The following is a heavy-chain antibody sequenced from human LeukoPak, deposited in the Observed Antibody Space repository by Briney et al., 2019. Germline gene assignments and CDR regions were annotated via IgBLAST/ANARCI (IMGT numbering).Heavy chain of an antibody. CDR2: INPNSGGT. CDR1: GYTFTGYY. D-gene: IGHD4-11*01. V-gene: IGHV1-2*02. CDR3: ARDFLSNYPNWFDP. J-gene: IGHJ5*02. Sequence: ASVKVSCKASGYTFTGYYMHWVRQAPGQGLEWMGWINPNSGGTNYAQKFQGRVTMTRDTTISTAYMELSRLRSDDTAVYYCARDFLSNYPNWFDPWGQGTLVTVSS.